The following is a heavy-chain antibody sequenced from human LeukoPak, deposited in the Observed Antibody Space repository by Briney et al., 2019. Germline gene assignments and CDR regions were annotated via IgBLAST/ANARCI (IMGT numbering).Heavy chain of an antibody. J-gene: IGHJ4*02. D-gene: IGHD4-17*01. CDR3: PRVPSGDYINY. V-gene: IGHV4-30-4*01. Sequence: SQTLSLTCTVSGASISSGDYYWSWIRQPPGKGLEWIGYIYYSGSTYYNPSLKSRVTISRDTSKNQVYLKVSSVTAADTAVYYCPRVPSGDYINYWGQGTLVTVSS. CDR1: GASISSGDYY. CDR2: IYYSGST.